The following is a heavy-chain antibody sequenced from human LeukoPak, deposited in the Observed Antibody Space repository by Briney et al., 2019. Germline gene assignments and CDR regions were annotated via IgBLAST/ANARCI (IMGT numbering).Heavy chain of an antibody. Sequence: GGSEALSCAPSGLNFSNYWLHWARQAPGGGLEWLTSMTRYGSISRYRDSGKGRFTFSRDHAKNPLSLQMNSLRVEDTAMYYCARGRSTVYHGFFWGQGALVTVSS. D-gene: IGHD2-2*01. J-gene: IGHJ4*02. CDR3: ARGRSTVYHGFF. CDR2: MTRYGSIS. CDR1: GLNFSNYW. V-gene: IGHV3-74*01.